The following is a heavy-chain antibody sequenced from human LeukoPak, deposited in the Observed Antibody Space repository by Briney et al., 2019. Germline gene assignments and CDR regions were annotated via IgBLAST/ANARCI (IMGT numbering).Heavy chain of an antibody. V-gene: IGHV4-4*02. CDR1: GSSISSSNW. CDR2: IYHSGST. CDR3: ASKGRSGPFNWFDP. J-gene: IGHJ5*02. D-gene: IGHD2-15*01. Sequence: SETLSLTCAVSGSSISSSNWWSWVRQPPGKGLEWIGEIYHSGSTNYNPSLKSRVTISVDKSKNQFSLKLSSVTAADTAVYYCASKGRSGPFNWFDPWGQGTLVTVSS.